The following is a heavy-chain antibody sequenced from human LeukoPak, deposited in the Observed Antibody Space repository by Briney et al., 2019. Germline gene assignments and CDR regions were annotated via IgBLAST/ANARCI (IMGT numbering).Heavy chain of an antibody. D-gene: IGHD6-19*01. V-gene: IGHV4-34*01. CDR2: INHSGST. Sequence: SGGSLRLSCAASGFMFSSYWMTWVRQPPGKGLEWIGEINHSGSTNYNPSLKSRVTISVDTSKNQFSLKLSSVTAADTAVYYCARGSVLAVAGTEYWGQGTLVTVSS. CDR3: ARGSVLAVAGTEY. CDR1: GFMFSSYW. J-gene: IGHJ4*02.